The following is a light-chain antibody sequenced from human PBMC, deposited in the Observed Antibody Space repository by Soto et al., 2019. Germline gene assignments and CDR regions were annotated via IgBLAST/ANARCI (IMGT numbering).Light chain of an antibody. CDR3: CSYGGGRTPLG. J-gene: IGLJ2*01. CDR1: RSDVGGYKY. V-gene: IGLV2-11*01. CDR2: DVA. Sequence: QSVLAQPRSVSGSPGQSVTISCTGSRSDVGGYKYVSWYQQFPGKAPKLIIYDVAKRPSGVPGRFSGSKSGNTASLTISGLQAEDEGDYYCCSYGGGRTPLGFGGGTKVTVL.